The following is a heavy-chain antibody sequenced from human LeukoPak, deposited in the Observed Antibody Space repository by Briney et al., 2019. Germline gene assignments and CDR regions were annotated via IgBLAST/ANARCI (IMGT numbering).Heavy chain of an antibody. CDR2: IIPIFGTA. CDR3: ARVAGGYYDGGGHPGVLDI. V-gene: IGHV1-69*06. D-gene: IGHD3-22*01. CDR1: GGTFSSYA. Sequence: ASVKVSCKASGGTFSSYAISWVRQAPGQGLEWMGRIIPIFGTANYAQKFQGRVTITADKSTSTAYMELSSLRSEDTAVFYCARVAGGYYDGGGHPGVLDIGGEGKRSTVSP. J-gene: IGHJ3*02.